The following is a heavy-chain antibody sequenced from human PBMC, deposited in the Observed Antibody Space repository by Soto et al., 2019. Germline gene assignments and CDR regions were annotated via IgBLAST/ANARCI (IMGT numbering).Heavy chain of an antibody. V-gene: IGHV3-30-3*01. CDR1: GFTFSSYA. Sequence: GGSLRLSCAASGFTFSSYAMHWVRQAPGKGLEWVAVISYDGSNKYYADSVKGRFTISRDNSKNTLYLQMNSLRAEDTAVYYCARERNHRLDYYYYGMDVWGQGTTVTAP. D-gene: IGHD4-4*01. CDR2: ISYDGSNK. J-gene: IGHJ6*02. CDR3: ARERNHRLDYYYYGMDV.